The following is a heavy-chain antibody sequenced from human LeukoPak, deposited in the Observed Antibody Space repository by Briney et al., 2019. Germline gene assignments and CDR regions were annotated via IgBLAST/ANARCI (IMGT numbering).Heavy chain of an antibody. J-gene: IGHJ5*02. CDR2: IKQDGSEK. Sequence: PGGSLRLSCAASGFTFSSYWMSWVRQAPGKGLEWVANIKQDGSEKYYVGSVKGRFTISRDNAKNSLYLQMNSLRAEDTAVYYCAREGFWSGPNWFDPWGQGTLVTVSS. D-gene: IGHD3-3*01. CDR1: GFTFSSYW. CDR3: AREGFWSGPNWFDP. V-gene: IGHV3-7*01.